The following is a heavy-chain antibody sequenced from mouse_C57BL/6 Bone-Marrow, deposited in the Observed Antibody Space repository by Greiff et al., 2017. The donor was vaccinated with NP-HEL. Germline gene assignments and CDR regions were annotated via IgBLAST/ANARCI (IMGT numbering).Heavy chain of an antibody. CDR2: INPNNGGT. D-gene: IGHD1-1*02. J-gene: IGHJ2*01. Sequence: EVQLQQSGPELVKPGASVKMSCKASGYTFTDYNMHWVKQSHGKSLEWIGYINPNNGGTSYNQKFKGKATLTVNKSSSTAYMELRSLTSEDSAVYYCARYPTYGNYFDYWGQGTTLTVSS. V-gene: IGHV1-22*01. CDR1: GYTFTDYN. CDR3: ARYPTYGNYFDY.